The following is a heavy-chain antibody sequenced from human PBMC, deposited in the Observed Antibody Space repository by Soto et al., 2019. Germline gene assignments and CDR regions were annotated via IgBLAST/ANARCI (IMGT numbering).Heavy chain of an antibody. V-gene: IGHV3-15*07. CDR3: TPLALKYNSDWYSLAD. Sequence: EVQLVESGGGLVKPGGSLRLSCAGSGFTFSNVWMNWVRQAPGKGLEWVGRIKSETDGGTIDYAAPVKGRFTISRDDSNNTLYLQINCLKTVDTTTYYCTPLALKYNSDWYSLADWGEGTRVTVSS. D-gene: IGHD6-19*01. J-gene: IGHJ4*02. CDR1: GFTFSNVW. CDR2: IKSETDGGTI.